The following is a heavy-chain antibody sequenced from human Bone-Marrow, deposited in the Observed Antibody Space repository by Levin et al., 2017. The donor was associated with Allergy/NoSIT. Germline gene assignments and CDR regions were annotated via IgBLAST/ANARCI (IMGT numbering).Heavy chain of an antibody. CDR3: ARQPGGSYSADFDY. V-gene: IGHV4-59*01. J-gene: IGHJ4*02. CDR2: IYYSGST. Sequence: SETLSLTCTVSGGSISSYYWSWIRQPPGKGLEWIGYIYYSGSTNYNPSLKSRVTISVDTSKNQFSLKLSSVTAADTAVYYCARQPGGSYSADFDYWGQGTLVTVSS. CDR1: GGSISSYY. D-gene: IGHD1-26*01.